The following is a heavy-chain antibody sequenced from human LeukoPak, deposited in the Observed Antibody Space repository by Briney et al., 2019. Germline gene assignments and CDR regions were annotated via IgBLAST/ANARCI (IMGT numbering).Heavy chain of an antibody. V-gene: IGHV4-59*08. J-gene: IGHJ4*02. CDR2: IYYSGST. CDR3: ARRRSSGPCFDY. D-gene: IGHD3-22*01. CDR1: GGSISSYY. Sequence: SETLSLTCTVSGGSISSYYWSWIRQPPGKGLEWIGYIYYSGSTNYNPSLKSRVTISVDTSKNQFSLKLSSVTAADTAVYYCARRRSSGPCFDYWGQGTLVTVSS.